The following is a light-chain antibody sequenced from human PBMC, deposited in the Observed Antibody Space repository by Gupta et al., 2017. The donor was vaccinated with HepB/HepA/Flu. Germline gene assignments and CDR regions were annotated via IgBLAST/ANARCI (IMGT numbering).Light chain of an antibody. V-gene: IGKV2-28*01. CDR3: MQARQTPRT. CDR2: LGS. CDR1: QSLLHSNGYNY. Sequence: DLVMGLLPPSLPVTPGEPASISCRSSQSLLHSNGYNYLDWYLQKPGQSPQLLIYLGSNRASGVPDRFSGSGSGTDLTLKISRVEAEDVGVYYCMQARQTPRTFGHGTKVEIK. J-gene: IGKJ3*01.